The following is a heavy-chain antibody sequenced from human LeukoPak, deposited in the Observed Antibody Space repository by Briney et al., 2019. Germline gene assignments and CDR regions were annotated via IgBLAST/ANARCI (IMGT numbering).Heavy chain of an antibody. J-gene: IGHJ6*02. CDR3: AKDRAGGYYGMDV. Sequence: GGSLRLSYAASGFTFDDYAMHWVRQAPGKGLEWVSGISWNSGSIGYADSVKGRFTISRDNAKNSLYLQMNSLRAEDTALYYCAKDRAGGYYGMDVWGQGTTVTVSS. D-gene: IGHD6-19*01. CDR2: ISWNSGSI. V-gene: IGHV3-9*01. CDR1: GFTFDDYA.